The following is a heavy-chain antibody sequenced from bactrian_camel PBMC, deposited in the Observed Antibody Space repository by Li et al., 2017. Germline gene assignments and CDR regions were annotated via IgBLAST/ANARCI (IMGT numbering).Heavy chain of an antibody. CDR2: RDSHGRT. CDR3: ATLGGGSWWAVQRDFGY. Sequence: MGWFRQAPGKSREGLAARDSHGRTSYAESVKGRFTISQDHAKNTVYLEMNSLKSEDTALYYCATLGGGSWWAVQRDFGYWARGPRSPSP. J-gene: IGHJ6*01. V-gene: IGHV3S53*01. D-gene: IGHD6*01.